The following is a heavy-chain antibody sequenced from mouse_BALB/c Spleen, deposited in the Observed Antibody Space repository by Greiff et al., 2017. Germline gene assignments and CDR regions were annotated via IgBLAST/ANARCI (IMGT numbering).Heavy chain of an antibody. Sequence: EVKLMESGGGLVKPGGSLKLSCAASGFTFSSYAMSWVRQTPEKRLEWVASISSGGSTYYPDSVKGRFTISRDNARNILYLQMSSLRSEDTAMYYCARGFYGTYAMDYWGQGTSVTVSS. J-gene: IGHJ4*01. CDR2: ISSGGST. CDR3: ARGFYGTYAMDY. CDR1: GFTFSSYA. D-gene: IGHD2-1*01. V-gene: IGHV5-6-5*01.